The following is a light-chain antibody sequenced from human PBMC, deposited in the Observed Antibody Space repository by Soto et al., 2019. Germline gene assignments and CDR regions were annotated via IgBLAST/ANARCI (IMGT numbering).Light chain of an antibody. CDR1: QSVSSN. V-gene: IGKV3-15*01. J-gene: IGKJ1*01. CDR3: QQYKNWWT. Sequence: EIVMTQSPATLSVSPGERATLSCRASQSVSSNLHWYQQKPGQAPRLLIYGASTRATGIPARFSGSGSGTEFTLTITSLQYEDFAVYYCQQYKNWWTFGQGTKVEIK. CDR2: GAS.